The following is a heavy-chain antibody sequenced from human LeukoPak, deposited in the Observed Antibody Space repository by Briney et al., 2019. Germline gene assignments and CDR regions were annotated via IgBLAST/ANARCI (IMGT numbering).Heavy chain of an antibody. CDR3: AKAFEDYGDYFDY. V-gene: IGHV3-23*01. CDR1: GFTFSSYA. Sequence: GGSLRLSCAASGFTFSSYAMSWVRQAPGKGLEWVSAISGSGGSTYYADSVKGRFTISRDNSKNPLYLQMNSLRAEDTAVYYCAKAFEDYGDYFDYWGQGTLVTVSS. J-gene: IGHJ4*02. CDR2: ISGSGGST. D-gene: IGHD4-17*01.